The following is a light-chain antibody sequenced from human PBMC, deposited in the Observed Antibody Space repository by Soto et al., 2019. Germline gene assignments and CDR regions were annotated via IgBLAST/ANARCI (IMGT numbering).Light chain of an antibody. CDR2: GAS. V-gene: IGKV3-15*01. J-gene: IGKJ4*01. Sequence: EIVLTQSPATLSVSPGERATLACRASQSVSSNLAWYQQKPGQATRLIIYGASTRATGIPARFSGSGSGTEFTLTISSLQSEDFAIYYCQQYNNWPSLTFGGGTKVDI. CDR1: QSVSSN. CDR3: QQYNNWPSLT.